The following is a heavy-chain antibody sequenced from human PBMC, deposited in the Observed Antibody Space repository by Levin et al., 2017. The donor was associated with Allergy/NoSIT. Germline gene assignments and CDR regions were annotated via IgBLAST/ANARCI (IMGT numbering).Heavy chain of an antibody. D-gene: IGHD3-9*01. CDR3: AKEDHIDWLIYWPRPPKYYYYYYGMDG. J-gene: IGHJ6*02. V-gene: IGHV3-30*18. CDR2: ISYDGSNK. Sequence: PGGSLRLSCAASGFTFSSYGMHWVRQAPGKGLEWVAVISYDGSNKYYADSVKGRFTISRDNSKNTLYLQMNSLTAEDTAVYYCAKEDHIDWLIYWPRPPKYYYYYYGMDGWGQGTTVTVSS. CDR1: GFTFSSYG.